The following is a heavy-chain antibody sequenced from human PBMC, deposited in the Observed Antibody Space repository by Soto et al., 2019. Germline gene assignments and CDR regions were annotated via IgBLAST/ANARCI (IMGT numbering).Heavy chain of an antibody. J-gene: IGHJ4*02. V-gene: IGHV3-23*01. Sequence: SLRLSCAASGFTFRVYAMSWFRQAPGGGLEWVSAIGGTGNTTYYADSVKGRSTIARDNSRDTLYLQMTSLRVEDTAVYYCARIRQLLFVSWGQGTLVTVSS. D-gene: IGHD2-2*01. CDR3: ARIRQLLFVS. CDR1: GFTFRVYA. CDR2: IGGTGNTT.